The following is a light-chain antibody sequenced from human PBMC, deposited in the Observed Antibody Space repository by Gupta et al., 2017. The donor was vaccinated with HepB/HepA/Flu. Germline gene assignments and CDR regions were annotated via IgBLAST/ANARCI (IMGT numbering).Light chain of an antibody. CDR3: QQDNNWPRT. CDR1: QSVSSN. J-gene: IGKJ1*01. V-gene: IGKV3-15*01. Sequence: EIVMTQSPATLPVSPGERATLSCRASQSVSSNLAWYQQKPGQAPSLFIYSASTRATGVPARFSGSGSGTEFTLTINSLQSEDSAVYYCQQDNNWPRTFGQGTKVEIK. CDR2: SAS.